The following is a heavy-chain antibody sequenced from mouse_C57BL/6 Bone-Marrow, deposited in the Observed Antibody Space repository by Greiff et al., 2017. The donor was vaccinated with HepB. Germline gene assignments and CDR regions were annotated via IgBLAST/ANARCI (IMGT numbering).Heavy chain of an antibody. CDR3: ARVLGAGDY. CDR1: GFTFSSYA. CDR2: ISDGGSYT. V-gene: IGHV5-4*01. J-gene: IGHJ2*01. D-gene: IGHD1-1*01. Sequence: EVQGVESGGGLVKPGGSLKLSCAASGFTFSSYAMSWVRQTPEKRLEWVATISDGGSYTYYPDNVKGRFTISRDNAKNNLYLQMSHLKSEDTAMSYSARVLGAGDYWGQGTTLTVSS.